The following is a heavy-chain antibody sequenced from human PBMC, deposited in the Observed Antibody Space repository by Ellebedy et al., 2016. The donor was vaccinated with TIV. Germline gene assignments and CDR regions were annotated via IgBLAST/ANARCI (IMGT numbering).Heavy chain of an antibody. Sequence: SWIRQHPGKGLEWIGYIYYSGSTYYNPSLKSRVTISVDTSKNQFSLKLSSVTAADTAVYYCARDPIYYDILTGYTSGGDYWGQGTLVTVSS. CDR2: IYYSGST. D-gene: IGHD3-9*01. J-gene: IGHJ4*02. V-gene: IGHV4-31*02. CDR3: ARDPIYYDILTGYTSGGDY.